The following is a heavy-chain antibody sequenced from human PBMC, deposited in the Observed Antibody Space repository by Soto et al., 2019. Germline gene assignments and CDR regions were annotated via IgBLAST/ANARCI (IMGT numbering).Heavy chain of an antibody. Sequence: GSLRLSCAASGVTFSSYSMNWVRQAPGKGLEWVSSISSSSSYIYYADSVKGRFTISRDNAKNSLYLQMNSLRAEDTAVYYCARDRYYYGSGSYCMDVWGKGTTVTVSS. J-gene: IGHJ6*03. CDR2: ISSSSSYI. V-gene: IGHV3-21*01. CDR3: ARDRYYYGSGSYCMDV. D-gene: IGHD3-10*01. CDR1: GVTFSSYS.